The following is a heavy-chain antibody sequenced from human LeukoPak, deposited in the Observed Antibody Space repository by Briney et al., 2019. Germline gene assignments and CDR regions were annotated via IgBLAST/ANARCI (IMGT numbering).Heavy chain of an antibody. CDR2: IYPGDSDT. J-gene: IGHJ3*02. CDR1: GYSFPSYW. V-gene: IGHV5-51*01. D-gene: IGHD2-15*01. Sequence: GESLKISCKGSGYSFPSYWIGWVCQMPGKGLEWMGIIYPGDSDTRYSPSFQGQVAISADKSINTAYPQWSSLKASDTAMYYCARRPASPFDIWGQGTMVTVSS. CDR3: ARRPASPFDI.